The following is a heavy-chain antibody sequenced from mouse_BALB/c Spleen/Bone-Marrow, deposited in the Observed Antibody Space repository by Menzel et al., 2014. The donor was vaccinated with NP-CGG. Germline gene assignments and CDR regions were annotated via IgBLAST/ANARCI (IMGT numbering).Heavy chain of an antibody. Sequence: VVKTGASVKISCKASGYSFTGYYMHWVKQSHGKSLEWIGYISCYNGATSYNQKFKGKATFTVDTSSSTAYMQFNSLTSEDSAVYYCARGGMITSQAWFAYWGQRTLVTVSA. CDR1: GYSFTGYY. D-gene: IGHD2-4*01. V-gene: IGHV1S34*01. J-gene: IGHJ3*01. CDR2: ISCYNGAT. CDR3: ARGGMITSQAWFAY.